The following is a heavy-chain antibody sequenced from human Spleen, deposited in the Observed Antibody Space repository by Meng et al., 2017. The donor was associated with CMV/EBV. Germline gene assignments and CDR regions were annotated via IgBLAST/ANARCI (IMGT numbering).Heavy chain of an antibody. J-gene: IGHJ3*02. Sequence: GGSLRLSCAASGFTFSNYWMTWVRQAPGKGLEWVSGISGSGGSTNYADSVKGRITISRDNSKNTLFLQMNSLRGEDTAVYYCATDGRRQWLERDPFDIWGQGTMVTVSS. D-gene: IGHD6-19*01. CDR3: ATDGRRQWLERDPFDI. V-gene: IGHV3-23*01. CDR1: GFTFSNYW. CDR2: ISGSGGST.